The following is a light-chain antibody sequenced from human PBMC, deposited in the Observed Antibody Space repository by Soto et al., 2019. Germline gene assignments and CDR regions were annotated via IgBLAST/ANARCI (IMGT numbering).Light chain of an antibody. J-gene: IGKJ1*01. CDR1: QSVSSN. CDR3: QQYGSSSWT. V-gene: IGKV3-20*01. Sequence: EIVLTRSPATLSLSPGERATLSCRASQSVSSNLAWYQQKPGQAPRLLIYGASTRATGIPARFSGSGSGTDFTLTISRLEPEDFAVYYCQQYGSSSWTFGQGTKVDI. CDR2: GAS.